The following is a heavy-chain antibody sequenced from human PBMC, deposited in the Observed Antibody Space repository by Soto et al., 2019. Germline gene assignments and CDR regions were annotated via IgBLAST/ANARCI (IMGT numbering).Heavy chain of an antibody. Sequence: GGSLILSWAASGFTFYSYCMHWVRQAPGKGLEWVAVIWYDGSNKYYADSVKGRFTISRDNSKNTLYLQMNSLRAEDTAVYYCVREGPFARYCTGGSCYSAEYFQHWGQGTLVTVSS. J-gene: IGHJ1*01. CDR2: IWYDGSNK. CDR1: GFTFYSYC. V-gene: IGHV3-33*01. CDR3: VREGPFARYCTGGSCYSAEYFQH. D-gene: IGHD2-15*01.